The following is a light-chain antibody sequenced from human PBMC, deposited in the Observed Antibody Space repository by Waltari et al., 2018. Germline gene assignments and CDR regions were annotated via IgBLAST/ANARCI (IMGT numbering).Light chain of an antibody. Sequence: DIVMTQSPDSLAVSLGERATIHCKSSQSVLYSSNNKNYLAWYQQKPGQPPKLLIYWASTRESGVSDRFSGSGSGTDFSLTITSLQAEDVAVYYCQQYYETPYTFGQGTNLDIK. CDR3: QQYYETPYT. V-gene: IGKV4-1*01. CDR2: WAS. CDR1: QSVLYSSNNKNY. J-gene: IGKJ2*01.